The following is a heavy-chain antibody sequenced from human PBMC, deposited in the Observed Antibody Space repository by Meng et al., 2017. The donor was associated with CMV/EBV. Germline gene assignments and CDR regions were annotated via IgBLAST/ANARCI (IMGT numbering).Heavy chain of an antibody. Sequence: SAGSLRSSCFHWGLIPPAPREGLEWIWSFYYSENPSYNPSLKSPVTLSLDTSQNQFSLNLSPVPAADTAVYYCARRGRSGGLNWFDPWGQGTLVTVSS. D-gene: IGHD1-26*01. CDR2: FYYSENP. J-gene: IGHJ5*02. CDR3: ARRGRSGGLNWFDP. CDR1: AGSLRSSCFH. V-gene: IGHV4-39*07.